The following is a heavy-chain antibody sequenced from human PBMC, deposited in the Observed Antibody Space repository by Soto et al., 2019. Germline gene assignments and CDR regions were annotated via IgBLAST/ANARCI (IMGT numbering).Heavy chain of an antibody. V-gene: IGHV4-59*08. D-gene: IGHD3-16*01. CDR3: ARGGLSHVDY. CDR1: GGSISVYY. CDR2: IYYSGST. Sequence: QVQLQESGPGLVKPSETLSLTCTVSGGSISVYYWSWIRQPPGKGLEWIGYIYYSGSTHYNPSLKSRVTMSVDTSRQHFSPRLAPVTASDTVGYYCARGGLSHVDYWGEGTLVTVSS. J-gene: IGHJ4*02.